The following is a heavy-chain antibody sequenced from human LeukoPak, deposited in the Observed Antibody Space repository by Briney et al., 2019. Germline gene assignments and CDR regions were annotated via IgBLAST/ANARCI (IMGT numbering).Heavy chain of an antibody. Sequence: ASVKVSCKASGGTFSSYAISWVRQAPGQGLEWMGGIIPIFGTANYAQKLQGRVTMTTDTSTSTAYMELRSLRSDDTAVYYCARDPSGSYLDYWGQGTLVTVSS. J-gene: IGHJ4*02. CDR3: ARDPSGSYLDY. D-gene: IGHD1-26*01. CDR2: IIPIFGTA. V-gene: IGHV1-69*05. CDR1: GGTFSSYA.